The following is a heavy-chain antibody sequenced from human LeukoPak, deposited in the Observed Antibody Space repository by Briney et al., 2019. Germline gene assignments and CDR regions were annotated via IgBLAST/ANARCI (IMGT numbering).Heavy chain of an antibody. CDR2: INPSSGGT. CDR1: GYTFIAYY. V-gene: IGHV1-2*02. Sequence: ASVKVSCRASGYTFIAYYMHWVRQAPGQGLEWMGWINPSSGGTNYAQKFQGRVTMTRDTSISTAYMELSRLRSDDTAVYYCARELQWQDSSGSGYWGQGTLVTVSS. CDR3: ARELQWQDSSGSGY. D-gene: IGHD3-22*01. J-gene: IGHJ4*02.